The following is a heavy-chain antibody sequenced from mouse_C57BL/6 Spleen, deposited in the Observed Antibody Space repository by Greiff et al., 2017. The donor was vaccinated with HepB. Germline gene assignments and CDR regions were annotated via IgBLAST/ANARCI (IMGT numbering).Heavy chain of an antibody. CDR2: IDPETGGT. CDR1: GYTFTDYE. CDR3: TIPVVAPDY. J-gene: IGHJ2*01. Sequence: VKLVESGAELVRPGASVTLSCKASGYTFTDYEMHWVKQTPVHGLEWIGAIDPETGGTAYNQKFKGKAILTADKSSSTAYMELRSLTSEDSAVYYCTIPVVAPDYWGQGTTLTVSS. D-gene: IGHD1-1*01. V-gene: IGHV1-15*01.